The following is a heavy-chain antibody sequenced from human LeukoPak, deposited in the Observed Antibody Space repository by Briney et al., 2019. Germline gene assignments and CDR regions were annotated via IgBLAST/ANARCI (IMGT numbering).Heavy chain of an antibody. J-gene: IGHJ4*02. CDR2: IYYNGST. CDR1: GGSISTSYYY. D-gene: IGHD3-10*01. CDR3: AREKGVIIN. Sequence: SETLSLTCTVSGGSISTSYYYWGWIRQPPGKGLEWIGSIYYNGSTYYNPSLKSRVTISVDTSKNQFSLKLSSVTAADTAVYYCAREKGVIINWGQGTLVTVSS. V-gene: IGHV4-39*07.